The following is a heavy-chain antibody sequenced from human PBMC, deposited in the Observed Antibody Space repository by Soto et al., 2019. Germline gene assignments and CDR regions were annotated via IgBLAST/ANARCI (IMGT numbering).Heavy chain of an antibody. CDR2: VWSNGINK. CDR1: GFSFTNYG. CDR3: VRERGPFDAFDF. Sequence: GGSLRLSCATSGFSFTNYGMHWVRQAPGKGLEWVAVVWSNGINKYYAASVRGRFTISRDNSRNSLSLLKNSLRVEDTALYYCVRERGPFDAFDFWGQGTMVTVSS. V-gene: IGHV3-33*01. J-gene: IGHJ3*01.